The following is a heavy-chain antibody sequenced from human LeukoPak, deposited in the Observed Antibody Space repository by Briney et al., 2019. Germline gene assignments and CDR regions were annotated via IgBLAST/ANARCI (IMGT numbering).Heavy chain of an antibody. D-gene: IGHD4-17*01. CDR2: ISYDGSNK. Sequence: GGPLRLSCAASGFTFSSYAMHWVRQAPGKGLEWVAVISYDGSNKHYADSVKGRFTISRDNSKNTLYLQMNSLRAEDTAVYYCARDRTVTSYFDYWGQGTLVTVSS. CDR1: GFTFSSYA. CDR3: ARDRTVTSYFDY. V-gene: IGHV3-30*04. J-gene: IGHJ4*02.